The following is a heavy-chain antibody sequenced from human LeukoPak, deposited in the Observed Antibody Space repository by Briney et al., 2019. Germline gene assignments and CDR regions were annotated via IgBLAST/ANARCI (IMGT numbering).Heavy chain of an antibody. CDR2: IYYSGST. CDR1: GGSISSSSYY. D-gene: IGHD3-10*01. CDR3: ARDLQLLWFGELLRELSGWFDP. Sequence: SETLSLTCTVSGGSISSSSYYWGWIRQPPGKGLEWIGSIYYSGSTYYNPSLKSRVTISVDTSKNQFSLKLSSVTAADTAVYYCARDLQLLWFGELLRELSGWFDPWGQGTLVTVSS. J-gene: IGHJ5*02. V-gene: IGHV4-39*02.